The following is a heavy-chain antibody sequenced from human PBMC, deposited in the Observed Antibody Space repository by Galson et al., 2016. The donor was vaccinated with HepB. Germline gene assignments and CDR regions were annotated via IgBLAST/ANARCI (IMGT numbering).Heavy chain of an antibody. J-gene: IGHJ3*01. V-gene: IGHV3-7*03. CDR3: ARAWETGVDAYDV. CDR1: GFTFSIYW. Sequence: SLRLSCAASGFTFSIYWMTWVRQAPGKGLEWVANIKPDGHDEYYVDSVKGRFIISRDNAKNSLFLQMNSLRAEDTAVYYCARAWETGVDAYDVWGQGTMVTVSS. D-gene: IGHD7-27*01. CDR2: IKPDGHDE.